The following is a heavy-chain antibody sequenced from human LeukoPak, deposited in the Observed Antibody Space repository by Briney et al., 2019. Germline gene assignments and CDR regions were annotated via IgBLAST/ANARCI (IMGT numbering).Heavy chain of an antibody. J-gene: IGHJ6*02. Sequence: PGGSLRLSCAASGFTFSSYAMSWVRQAPGKGLEWVSAIRDSGGSTYYADSVKGRFTISRDNSKNTLYPQMNSLRAEDTAIYYCAKVKDYYYYAMDVWGLGTTVTVSS. V-gene: IGHV3-23*01. CDR3: AKVKDYYYYAMDV. CDR1: GFTFSSYA. CDR2: IRDSGGST.